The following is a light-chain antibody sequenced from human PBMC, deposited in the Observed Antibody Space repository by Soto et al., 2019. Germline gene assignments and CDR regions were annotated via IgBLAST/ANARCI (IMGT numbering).Light chain of an antibody. CDR1: NIGRRS. V-gene: IGLV3-21*02. CDR2: DNS. J-gene: IGLJ3*02. Sequence: SYELTQPPSVSVAPGQTATMTCGGNNIGRRSVHWYQQKPGQAPVVVVFDNSDRPSGISERLTGSNSGNTATLTISRVEAGDEGDYYCQVWDSSSDHVVIGGGTKLTVL. CDR3: QVWDSSSDHVV.